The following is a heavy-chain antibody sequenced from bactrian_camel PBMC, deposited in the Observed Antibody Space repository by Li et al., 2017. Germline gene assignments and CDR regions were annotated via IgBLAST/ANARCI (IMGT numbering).Heavy chain of an antibody. CDR2: IATGSGNT. Sequence: QLVESGGGSVPPGGSLRLSCAASRYTYDYAYYSMGWFRQAPGKEREGVARIATGSGNTYYADSVKGRFTISRDNAKNTLSLQLNSLKSEDTALYYCAAASTGWFGFWDYWGKGTQVTVS. J-gene: IGHJ4*01. CDR1: RYTYDYAYYS. D-gene: IGHD5*01. CDR3: AAASTGWFGFWDY. V-gene: IGHV3S1*01.